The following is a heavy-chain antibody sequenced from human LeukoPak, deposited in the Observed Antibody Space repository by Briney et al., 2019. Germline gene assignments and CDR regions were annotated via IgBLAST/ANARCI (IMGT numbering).Heavy chain of an antibody. Sequence: GASVKVSCKXSGYSFTSYYIHWVRQAPGQGLEWMGIINPSGGTTSYAQKFQGRVTMSRDTSTSTVYMDLSSLRSEDTAVYYCARQKYSSGWHPFDNWGQGTLVTVSS. CDR1: GYSFTSYY. CDR3: ARQKYSSGWHPFDN. CDR2: INPSGGTT. D-gene: IGHD6-19*01. J-gene: IGHJ4*02. V-gene: IGHV1-46*01.